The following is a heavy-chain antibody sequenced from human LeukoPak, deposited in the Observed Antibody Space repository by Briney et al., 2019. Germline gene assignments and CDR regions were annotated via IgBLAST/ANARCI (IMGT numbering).Heavy chain of an antibody. Sequence: GGSLRLSCAASGFTFSSYAMSWVRQAPGKGLEWVSAISGSGGSTYYADSVKGRFTISRDNSKDTLYLQMNSLRAEDTAVYYCARHDGSSWYYAFDVWGQRTMVTVSS. J-gene: IGHJ3*01. CDR2: ISGSGGST. CDR1: GFTFSSYA. D-gene: IGHD6-13*01. V-gene: IGHV3-23*01. CDR3: ARHDGSSWYYAFDV.